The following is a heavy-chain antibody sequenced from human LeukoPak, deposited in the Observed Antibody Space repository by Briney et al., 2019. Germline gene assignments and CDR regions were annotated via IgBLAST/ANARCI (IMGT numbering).Heavy chain of an antibody. D-gene: IGHD6-19*01. CDR3: ARYQWLDY. J-gene: IGHJ4*02. V-gene: IGHV3-48*03. Sequence: GGSLRLSCAASGFTFSGYIMNWVRQAPGKGLEWVSFISSSSNTIYYADSVKGRFTISRDNAKNSLYLQMNSLRAEDTAVYYCARYQWLDYWGKGTLVTVSS. CDR1: GFTFSGYI. CDR2: ISSSSNTI.